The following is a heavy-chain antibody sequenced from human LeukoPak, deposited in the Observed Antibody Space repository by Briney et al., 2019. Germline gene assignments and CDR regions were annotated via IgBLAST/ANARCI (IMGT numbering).Heavy chain of an antibody. Sequence: PGGSLRLSCAASGFTFSSYAMSWVRQAPGKGLEWVSAISGSGGSTYYADSVKGRFTISRDNSKNTLYLQMNSLRAEDTAVYYCAKRSRIAVAGSVFDYWGQGTLVTVSS. J-gene: IGHJ4*02. CDR2: ISGSGGST. D-gene: IGHD6-19*01. CDR1: GFTFSSYA. V-gene: IGHV3-23*01. CDR3: AKRSRIAVAGSVFDY.